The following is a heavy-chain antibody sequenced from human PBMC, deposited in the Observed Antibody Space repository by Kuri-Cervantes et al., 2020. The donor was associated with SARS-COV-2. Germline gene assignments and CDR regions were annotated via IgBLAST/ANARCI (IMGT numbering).Heavy chain of an antibody. Sequence: GGSLRLSCAASGFTFSGSAMHWVRQASGKGLEWVGRVRGKANNYATAYATSVKGRFTISRDDSKNMAYLQMHSLKTEDTAVYYCTTLIDYWGQGALVTVSS. CDR1: GFTFSGSA. V-gene: IGHV3-73*01. J-gene: IGHJ4*02. CDR2: VRGKANNYAT. CDR3: TTLIDY.